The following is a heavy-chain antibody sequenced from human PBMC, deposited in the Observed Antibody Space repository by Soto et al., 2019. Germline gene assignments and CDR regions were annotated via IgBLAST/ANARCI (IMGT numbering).Heavy chain of an antibody. D-gene: IGHD6-13*01. CDR1: GDSISRGAYY. V-gene: IGHV4-61*08. CDR3: ASSNIAAAGFYYYGMDV. CDR2: IYYSGST. J-gene: IGHJ6*02. Sequence: PSETLSLTCTVSGDSISRGAYYWSWIRQPPGKGLEWIGYIYYSGSTNYNPSLKSRVTISVDTSKNQFSLKLSSVTAADTAVYYCASSNIAAAGFYYYGMDVWGRGTTVTVSS.